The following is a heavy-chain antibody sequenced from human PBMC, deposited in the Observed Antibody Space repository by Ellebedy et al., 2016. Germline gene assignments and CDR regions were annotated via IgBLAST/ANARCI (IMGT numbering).Heavy chain of an antibody. J-gene: IGHJ4*02. CDR2: IYSSGDT. V-gene: IGHV4-30-4*08. CDR1: GGSISSGGYS. Sequence: SETLSLTXTVSGGSISSGGYSWTWIRQRPGKGLEWIGFIYSSGDTYYHPSLKSRFTISLDTSNNQFSLELSSVTATDTAVYYCAARLSDQVAFHYWGQGTLVIVSS. CDR3: AARLSDQVAFHY.